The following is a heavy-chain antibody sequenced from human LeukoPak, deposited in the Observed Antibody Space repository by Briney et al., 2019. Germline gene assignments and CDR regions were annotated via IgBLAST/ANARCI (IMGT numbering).Heavy chain of an antibody. D-gene: IGHD3-22*01. CDR3: ARYAYYDSSGYVDY. J-gene: IGHJ4*02. V-gene: IGHV1-8*03. CDR1: GYTFTSYD. CDR2: MNPNSGNT. Sequence: ASVKVSCKASGYTFTSYDINWVRQATGQGLKWMGWMNPNSGNTGYAQKFQGRVTITRNTSISTAYMELSSLRSEDTAVYYCARYAYYDSSGYVDYWGQGTLVTVSS.